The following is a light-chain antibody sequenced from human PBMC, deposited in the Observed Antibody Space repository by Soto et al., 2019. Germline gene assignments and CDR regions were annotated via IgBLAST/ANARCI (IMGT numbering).Light chain of an antibody. J-gene: IGLJ2*01. V-gene: IGLV2-14*01. Sequence: QSVLTQPASVSGSPGQSITISCTGTSSDVGAHNYVSWYQQHPGKAPKLMIYEVSNRPSGVSNRFSGSKFGNTASLTISGLQAEDEADYYCSSYTRSNTLVIFGGGTKLTVL. CDR2: EVS. CDR1: SSDVGAHNY. CDR3: SSYTRSNTLVI.